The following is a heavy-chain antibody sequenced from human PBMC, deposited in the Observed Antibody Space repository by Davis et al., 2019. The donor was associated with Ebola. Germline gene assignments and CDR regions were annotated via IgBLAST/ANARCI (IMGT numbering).Heavy chain of an antibody. V-gene: IGHV3-21*01. D-gene: IGHD6-13*01. J-gene: IGHJ5*02. CDR1: GFTFSSYS. CDR3: AGGGSSWYQGFDP. Sequence: GESLKISCAASGFTFSSYSMNWVRQAPGKGLEWVSSISSSSSYIYYADSVKGRFTISRDNAKNSLYLQMNSLRAEDTAVYYCAGGGSSWYQGFDPWGQGTLVTVSS. CDR2: ISSSSSYI.